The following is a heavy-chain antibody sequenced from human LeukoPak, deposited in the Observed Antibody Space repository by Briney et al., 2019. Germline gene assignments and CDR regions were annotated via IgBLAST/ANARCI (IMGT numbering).Heavy chain of an antibody. CDR1: GFTFSDYY. D-gene: IGHD3-16*02. Sequence: GGSLRLSCAASGFTFSDYYMTWFRQAPGKGLEWVSYITNTASARYSADSLKGRFTISRDNAENSLYLQMNSLRAEDTAVYYCARIIGAFGTYRYDSWGQGTLVSVSS. V-gene: IGHV3-11*04. J-gene: IGHJ4*02. CDR2: ITNTASAR. CDR3: ARIIGAFGTYRYDS.